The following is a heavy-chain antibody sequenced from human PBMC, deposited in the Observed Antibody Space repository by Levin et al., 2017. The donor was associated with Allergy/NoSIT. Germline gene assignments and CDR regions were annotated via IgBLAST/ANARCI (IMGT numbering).Heavy chain of an antibody. Sequence: PGGSLRLSCAASGFTFSSYGMHWVRQAPGKGLEWVAVISYDGSNKYYADSVKGRFTISRDNSKNTLYLQMNSLRAEDTAVYYCAKDDPSYYDFWSGYYYRGMDVWGQGTTVTVSS. J-gene: IGHJ6*02. CDR2: ISYDGSNK. V-gene: IGHV3-30*18. CDR1: GFTFSSYG. CDR3: AKDDPSYYDFWSGYYYRGMDV. D-gene: IGHD3-3*01.